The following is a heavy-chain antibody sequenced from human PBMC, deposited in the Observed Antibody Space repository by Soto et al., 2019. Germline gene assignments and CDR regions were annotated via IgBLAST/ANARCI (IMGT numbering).Heavy chain of an antibody. D-gene: IGHD2-21*02. CDR1: GYTFTNYG. Sequence: QVRLVQSGAEVKKPGASVKVSCKASGYTFTNYGISWMRQAPGQGLEWMGWISTYNGNTKYAQKVQGRVTMTTDTATSTAYMALRSLTSDDTAVYYCARIWYCGGDCYSDGFDIWGQGTMVTVSS. V-gene: IGHV1-18*04. J-gene: IGHJ3*02. CDR2: ISTYNGNT. CDR3: ARIWYCGGDCYSDGFDI.